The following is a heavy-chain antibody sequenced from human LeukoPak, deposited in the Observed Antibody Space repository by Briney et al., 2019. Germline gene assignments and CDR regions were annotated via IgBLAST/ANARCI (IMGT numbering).Heavy chain of an antibody. J-gene: IGHJ4*02. CDR3: ARIGSSAFTDY. V-gene: IGHV3-23*01. CDR2: ISDSGGAI. D-gene: IGHD3-3*02. CDR1: GFTFSTYA. Sequence: GSLSPSRAASGFTFSTYATNWVRQAPGKGLEWVSAISDSGGAIFYADSVKGRFTMSRDNSKNSLFLQMNSLRAEDTALYYCARIGSSAFTDYWGQGTLVTVSS.